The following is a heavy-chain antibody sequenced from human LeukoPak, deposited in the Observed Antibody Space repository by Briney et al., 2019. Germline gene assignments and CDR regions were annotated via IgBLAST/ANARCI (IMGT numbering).Heavy chain of an antibody. CDR1: GFTFSSYW. J-gene: IGHJ6*03. V-gene: IGHV3-7*01. CDR3: ATMRVEMATISLYYYYYMDV. CDR2: IKQDGSEK. D-gene: IGHD5-24*01. Sequence: PGGSLRLSCAASGFTFSSYWMSWVRQAPGKGLEWVANIKQDGSEKYYVDSVKGRFTISRDNAKNSLYLQMNSLRAEDTAVYYCATMRVEMATISLYYYYYMDVWGKGTTVTVSS.